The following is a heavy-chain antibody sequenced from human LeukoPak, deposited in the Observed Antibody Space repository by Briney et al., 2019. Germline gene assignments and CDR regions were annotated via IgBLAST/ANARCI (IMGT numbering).Heavy chain of an antibody. V-gene: IGHV3-20*04. Sequence: GGSLGLSCAASGFTFDDYGMSWVRQAPGKGLEWVSAINWNGDSTGYADSVKGRFTISRDNARNSLYLQMSSLRAEDTALYYCARVGWSTESYYFDYWGQGTLVTVSS. J-gene: IGHJ4*02. CDR3: ARVGWSTESYYFDY. D-gene: IGHD2-15*01. CDR2: INWNGDST. CDR1: GFTFDDYG.